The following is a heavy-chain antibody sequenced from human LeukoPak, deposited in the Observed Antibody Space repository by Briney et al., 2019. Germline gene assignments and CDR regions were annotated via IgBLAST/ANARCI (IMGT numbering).Heavy chain of an antibody. Sequence: RTGRSLRLSCAASGFTFGSYAMHWVRQAPGKGLEWVAVISDDGSNKYYADSVQGRFTISRDNSKNTLYLQMNSLTAEDTAVYYCARGVMVYVSYFQYWGQGTLVTVSS. J-gene: IGHJ1*01. CDR2: ISDDGSNK. D-gene: IGHD2-8*01. V-gene: IGHV3-30-3*01. CDR1: GFTFGSYA. CDR3: ARGVMVYVSYFQY.